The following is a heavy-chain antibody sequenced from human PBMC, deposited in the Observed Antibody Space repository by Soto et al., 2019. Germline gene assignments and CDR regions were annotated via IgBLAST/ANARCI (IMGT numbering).Heavy chain of an antibody. Sequence: SETLSLTCTVSGGSISGYYWSWIRQPPGKGLEWIGYMYNTGSTVYNPSFKSRVTISVDTSKNQFSLKLNSVTAADTAVYYCARDLWGYCGTDCYPLDVWGQGTTGTVS. CDR1: GGSISGYY. V-gene: IGHV4-59*01. J-gene: IGHJ6*02. CDR3: ARDLWGYCGTDCYPLDV. D-gene: IGHD2-21*02. CDR2: MYNTGST.